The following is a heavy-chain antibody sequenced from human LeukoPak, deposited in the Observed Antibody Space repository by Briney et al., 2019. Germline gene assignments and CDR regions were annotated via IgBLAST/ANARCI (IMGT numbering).Heavy chain of an antibody. CDR3: AKRHDSNGPTGYFDY. CDR1: GFSFSSYA. D-gene: IGHD3-22*01. J-gene: IGHJ4*02. CDR2: FSGSGGST. Sequence: GGSLRLSCAASGFSFSSYAMSWVRQAPGKGLEGVSSFSGSGGSTYNADSVKGRLTISRDNSKNTLDLQVNSLRAEDTAVYYCAKRHDSNGPTGYFDYWGQGILVTVSS. V-gene: IGHV3-23*01.